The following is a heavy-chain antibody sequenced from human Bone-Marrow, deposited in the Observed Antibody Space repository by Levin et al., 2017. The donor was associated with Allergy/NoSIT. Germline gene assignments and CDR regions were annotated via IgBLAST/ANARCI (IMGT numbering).Heavy chain of an antibody. CDR1: GFTFSGFT. J-gene: IGHJ4*02. CDR2: ISDGGHST. Sequence: SGGSLRLSCVASGFTFSGFTMSWVRQAPGRRMEWVSSISDGGHSTYYADSVKGRFTISRDNFYNTLYLQMNSLRADDTAKYYCTKRRSEPTDPAHFNSWGPGTLVTVSS. V-gene: IGHV3-23*01. CDR3: TKRRSEPTDPAHFNS.